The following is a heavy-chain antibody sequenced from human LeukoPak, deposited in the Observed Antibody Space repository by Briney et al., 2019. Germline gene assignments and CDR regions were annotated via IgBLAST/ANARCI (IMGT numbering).Heavy chain of an antibody. J-gene: IGHJ4*02. V-gene: IGHV3-23*01. D-gene: IGHD1-1*01. Sequence: GGTLRLSCAASGFTFSSYGMSWVRQAPGKGLEWVSAISGSGGSTYYADSVKGRFTISRDNSKNTLYLQMNSLRAEDTAVYYCAKDGNPMEPFDYWGQGTLVTVSS. CDR2: ISGSGGST. CDR3: AKDGNPMEPFDY. CDR1: GFTFSSYG.